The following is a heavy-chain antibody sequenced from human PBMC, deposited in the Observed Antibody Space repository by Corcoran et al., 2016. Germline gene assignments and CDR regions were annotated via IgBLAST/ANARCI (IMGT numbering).Heavy chain of an antibody. CDR2: ISSSSSYI. J-gene: IGHJ4*02. Sequence: EVQLVESGGGLVKPGGSLRLSCAASGFTFSSYSMNWVRQAPGKGLEWVSSISSSSSYIYYADSVKGRFTISRDNAKNSLYLQMNSLRAEDTAVYYCARGSRYNWNDVDYWGQGTLVTVSS. CDR1: GFTFSSYS. CDR3: ARGSRYNWNDVDY. D-gene: IGHD1-20*01. V-gene: IGHV3-21*01.